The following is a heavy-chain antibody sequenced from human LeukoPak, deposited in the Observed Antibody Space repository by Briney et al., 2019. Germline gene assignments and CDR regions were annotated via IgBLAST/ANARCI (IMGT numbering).Heavy chain of an antibody. CDR3: ARETGTYLGS. CDR2: LWYDGSDK. Sequence: PGRSLRLSCTASGFTFSTYVMHWVRQAPGKGLEWVAVLWYDGSDKSYADSVKGRFTIARDSSKNTLYLQMNSLRVEDTAVYYCARETGTYLGSWGQGTLVTVSS. D-gene: IGHD1-26*01. J-gene: IGHJ5*02. CDR1: GFTFSTYV. V-gene: IGHV3-33*01.